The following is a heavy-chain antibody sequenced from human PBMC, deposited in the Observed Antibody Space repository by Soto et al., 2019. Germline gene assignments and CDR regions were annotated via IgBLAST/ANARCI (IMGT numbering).Heavy chain of an antibody. D-gene: IGHD1-7*01. CDR3: ASRDPGTSVDY. J-gene: IGHJ4*02. V-gene: IGHV4-4*02. Sequence: ASETLSLTCAVSGGSFTSNSWWTWVRQPPGQGLEWIGEIYRTGSTNYNPSLKSRVTISLDKSENQFSLKVTSLTAADTAVYYCASRDPGTSVDYWGQGTLVTVSS. CDR2: IYRTGST. CDR1: GGSFTSNSW.